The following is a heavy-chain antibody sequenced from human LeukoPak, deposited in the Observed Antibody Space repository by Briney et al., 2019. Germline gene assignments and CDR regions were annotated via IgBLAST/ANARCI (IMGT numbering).Heavy chain of an antibody. CDR1: GGSFSGYY. D-gene: IGHD6-6*01. CDR2: INHSEST. CDR3: ARAKRREYSSSFVDY. Sequence: SETLSLTCAVYGGSFSGYYWSWIRQPPGKGLEWIGEINHSESTNYNPSLKSRVTISVDTSKNQFSLKLSSVTAADTAVYYCARAKRREYSSSFVDYWGQGTLVTVSS. J-gene: IGHJ4*02. V-gene: IGHV4-34*01.